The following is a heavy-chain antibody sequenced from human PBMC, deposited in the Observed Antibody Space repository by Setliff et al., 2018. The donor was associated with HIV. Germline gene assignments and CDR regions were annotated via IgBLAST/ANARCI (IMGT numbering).Heavy chain of an antibody. CDR3: ARDRGRWLQVGRYAFDI. Sequence: PSETLSLTCDVSGSYISNSYYWGWVRQPPGKGPEWIGSSYYSGSTYYNPSLKSRVTISVDTSKNQFSLKLSSVTAAATAVYYCARDRGRWLQVGRYAFDIWGQGTMVTVPS. J-gene: IGHJ3*02. D-gene: IGHD5-12*01. V-gene: IGHV4-38-2*02. CDR2: SYYSGST. CDR1: GSYISNSYY.